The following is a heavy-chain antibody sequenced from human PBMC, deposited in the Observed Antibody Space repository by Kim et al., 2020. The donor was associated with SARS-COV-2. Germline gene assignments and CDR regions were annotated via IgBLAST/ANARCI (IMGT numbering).Heavy chain of an antibody. Sequence: SETLSLTCTVSGGSISSYYWSWIRQPPGKGLEWIGYIYYSGSTNYNPSLKSRVTISVDTSKNQFSLKLSSVTAADTAVYYCARLPQQLVRQGYYYYYYGMDVWGQGTTVTVSS. J-gene: IGHJ6*02. CDR3: ARLPQQLVRQGYYYYYYGMDV. CDR2: IYYSGST. D-gene: IGHD6-13*01. CDR1: GGSISSYY. V-gene: IGHV4-59*01.